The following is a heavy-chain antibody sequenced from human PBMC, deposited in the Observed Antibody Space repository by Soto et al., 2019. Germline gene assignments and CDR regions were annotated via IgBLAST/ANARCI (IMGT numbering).Heavy chain of an antibody. J-gene: IGHJ4*02. CDR2: ISAYNGNT. Sequence: GASVKVSCKASGYTFTSYGISWVRQAPGQGLEWMGWISAYNGNTNYAQKLQGRVTMTTDTSTSTAYMELRSLRSDDTAVYYCARLVVVAAMRHNLYDFWGQGTLVTVSS. CDR1: GYTFTSYG. V-gene: IGHV1-18*01. D-gene: IGHD2-15*01. CDR3: ARLVVVAAMRHNLYDF.